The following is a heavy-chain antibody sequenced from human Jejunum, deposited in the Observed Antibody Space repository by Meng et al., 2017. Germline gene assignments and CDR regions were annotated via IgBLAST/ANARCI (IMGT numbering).Heavy chain of an antibody. CDR1: GFTFSDYS. J-gene: IGHJ4*02. D-gene: IGHD2-21*02. V-gene: IGHV3-23*01. CDR2: VTTSTA. CDR3: AKDRKTDRLWPMDD. Sequence: GESLKISCAASGFTFSDYSLSWVRQAPGKGLEWVSSVTTSTAYYAETVKGRFTISRDNSRRTLYLQMNSLRAEDTAIYYCAKDRKTDRLWPMDDWGQGTGVTVSS.